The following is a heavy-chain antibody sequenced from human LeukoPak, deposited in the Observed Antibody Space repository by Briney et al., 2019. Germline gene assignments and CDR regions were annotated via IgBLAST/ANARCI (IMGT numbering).Heavy chain of an antibody. J-gene: IGHJ4*02. Sequence: GGSLRLSCAASGFTFSNYWMTWVRQAPGKGLEWVANIKQDGSERYYVDSVKGRFTISRDNAKNSLYLQMSSLRAEDTAVYYCARDRGSIGYWGQGTLVTVSS. CDR2: IKQDGSER. CDR1: GFTFSNYW. D-gene: IGHD3-10*01. CDR3: ARDRGSIGY. V-gene: IGHV3-7*01.